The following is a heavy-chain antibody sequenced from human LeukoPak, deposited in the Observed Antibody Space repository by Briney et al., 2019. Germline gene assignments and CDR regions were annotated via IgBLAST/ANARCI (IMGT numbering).Heavy chain of an antibody. CDR3: AKTNSGYDYFLDY. CDR2: IWYDGSNK. CDR1: GFTFSSYG. J-gene: IGHJ4*02. V-gene: IGHV3-33*06. D-gene: IGHD5-12*01. Sequence: GGSLRLSRAASGFTFSSYGMHWVRQAPGKGLEWVAVIWYDGSNKYYADSVKGRFTISRDNSKNTLYLQMNSLRAEDTAVYYCAKTNSGYDYFLDYWGQGTLVTVSS.